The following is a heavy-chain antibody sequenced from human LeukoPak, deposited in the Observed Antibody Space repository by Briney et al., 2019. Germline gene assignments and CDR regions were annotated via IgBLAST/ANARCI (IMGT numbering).Heavy chain of an antibody. CDR3: ARVRADGDSSGYYYRWGYFDY. CDR1: GGSISSYY. D-gene: IGHD3-22*01. Sequence: SETLSLTCTVSGGSISSYYWSWIRQPAGKGLEWIGRIYTSGSTNYNPSLKGRVTMSVDTSKNQFSLKLSSVTAADTAVYYCARVRADGDSSGYYYRWGYFDYWGQGTLVTVSS. J-gene: IGHJ4*02. CDR2: IYTSGST. V-gene: IGHV4-4*07.